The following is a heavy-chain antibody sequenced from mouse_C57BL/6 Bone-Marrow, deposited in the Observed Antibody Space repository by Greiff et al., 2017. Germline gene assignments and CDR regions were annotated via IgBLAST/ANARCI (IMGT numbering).Heavy chain of an antibody. J-gene: IGHJ4*01. CDR1: GYTFTSYW. D-gene: IGHD1-1*01. V-gene: IGHV1-69*01. Sequence: QVQLQQPGAELVMPGASVKLSCKASGYTFTSYWMHWVKQRPGQGLEWIGEIDPSDSYTNYNQKFKGKSTLTVDKSSSTAYMQRSSLTSEDSAVYYCAREGVVALYAMDYWGQGTSVTVSS. CDR3: AREGVVALYAMDY. CDR2: IDPSDSYT.